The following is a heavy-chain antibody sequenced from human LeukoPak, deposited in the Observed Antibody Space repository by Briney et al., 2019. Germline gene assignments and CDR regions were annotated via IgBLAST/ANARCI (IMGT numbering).Heavy chain of an antibody. CDR3: ARRSPRAVYYYYYYMDV. J-gene: IGHJ6*03. D-gene: IGHD3-10*01. CDR1: GFTFSSYA. V-gene: IGHV3-64*01. Sequence: GGSLRPSCAASGFTFSSYAMHWVRQAPGKGLEYVSAIRSNGGSTYYGNSVKGRFTISRDNSKNTLYLQMGRLRAEDMVVYYCARRSPRAVYYYYYYMDVWGKGTTVTVSS. CDR2: IRSNGGST.